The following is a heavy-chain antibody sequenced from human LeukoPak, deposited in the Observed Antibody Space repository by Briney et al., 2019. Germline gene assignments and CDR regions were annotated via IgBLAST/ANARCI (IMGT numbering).Heavy chain of an antibody. CDR3: ARDADTAMVTGRFDK. CDR1: GFTFSDYY. J-gene: IGHJ4*02. D-gene: IGHD5-18*01. V-gene: IGHV3-11*04. CDR2: ISSGGSNT. Sequence: GGSLRPSCAGSGFTFSDYYLTWIRQAPGKGLEWVSYISSGGSNTYYADSVKGRFTISRDNAKKSLYLQMNSLRAEDTAVYYCARDADTAMVTGRFDKWGQGTLVTVSS.